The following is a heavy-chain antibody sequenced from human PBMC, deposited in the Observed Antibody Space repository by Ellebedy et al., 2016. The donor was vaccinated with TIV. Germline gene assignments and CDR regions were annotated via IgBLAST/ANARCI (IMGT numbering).Heavy chain of an antibody. CDR1: GGSISSYY. CDR3: ARRNVELLTVEDYYYYMDV. Sequence: SETLSLTCTVSGGSISSYYWSWIRQPPGKGLEWIGYIYYSGSTNYNPSLKSRVTISVDTSKNQFSLRLSSVTAADTAVCYCARRNVELLTVEDYYYYMDVWGKGTTVTVSS. V-gene: IGHV4-59*08. J-gene: IGHJ6*03. CDR2: IYYSGST. D-gene: IGHD2-15*01.